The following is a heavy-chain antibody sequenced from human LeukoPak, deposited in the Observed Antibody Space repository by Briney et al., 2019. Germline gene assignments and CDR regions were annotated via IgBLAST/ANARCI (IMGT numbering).Heavy chain of an antibody. D-gene: IGHD2/OR15-2a*01. J-gene: IGHJ3*02. CDR1: GGSFSGYY. Sequence: SETLSLTCAVYGGSFSGYYWSWIRQPPGKGLEWIGEINHSGSTNYNPSLKSRVTISVDTSKNQFSLKLSSVTAADTAVYYCAYFQNDAFDIWGPGTMVTVSS. CDR3: AYFQNDAFDI. CDR2: INHSGST. V-gene: IGHV4-34*01.